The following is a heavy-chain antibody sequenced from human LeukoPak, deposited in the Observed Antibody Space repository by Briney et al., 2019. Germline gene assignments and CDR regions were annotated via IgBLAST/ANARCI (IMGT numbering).Heavy chain of an antibody. Sequence: GGSLRLSCAASGFTFSSYAMSWVRQAPGKGLEWVSAISGSGGRTYYADSVKGRLTISRDNSKNKLCLQMNSLRAEDKAVNYCAKEAVPWFGGENFDYWGQGTLVTVSS. D-gene: IGHD3-10*01. CDR2: ISGSGGRT. CDR3: AKEAVPWFGGENFDY. J-gene: IGHJ4*02. CDR1: GFTFSSYA. V-gene: IGHV3-23*01.